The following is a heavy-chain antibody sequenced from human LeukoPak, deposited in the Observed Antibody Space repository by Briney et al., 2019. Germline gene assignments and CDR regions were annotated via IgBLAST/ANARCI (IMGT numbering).Heavy chain of an antibody. Sequence: GGSLRLSCAASGFTFSSYGMHWVRQAPGKGPEWVAVISYDGSNKYYADSVKGRFTISRDNSKNTLYLQMNSLRAEDTAVYYCAKVRGIGGSYRYSGYWGQGTLVTVSS. V-gene: IGHV3-30*18. J-gene: IGHJ4*02. D-gene: IGHD3-16*02. CDR1: GFTFSSYG. CDR3: AKVRGIGGSYRYSGY. CDR2: ISYDGSNK.